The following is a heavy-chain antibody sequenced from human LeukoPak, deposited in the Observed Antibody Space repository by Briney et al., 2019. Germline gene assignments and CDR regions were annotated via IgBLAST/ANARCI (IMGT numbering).Heavy chain of an antibody. CDR2: IYYSGST. V-gene: IGHV4-61*05. J-gene: IGHJ4*02. D-gene: IGHD3-9*01. CDR3: ARGGFDWLFPVDY. CDR1: GGSISSSSYY. Sequence: SETLSLTCTVSGGSISSSSYYWGWIRQPPGKGLEWIGYIYYSGSTNYNPSLKSRVTISVDTSKNQFSLKLSSVTAADTAVYYCARGGFDWLFPVDYWGQGTLVTVSS.